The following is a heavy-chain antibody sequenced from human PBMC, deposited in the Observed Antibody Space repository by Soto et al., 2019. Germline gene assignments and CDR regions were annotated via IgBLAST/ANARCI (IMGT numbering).Heavy chain of an antibody. CDR1: GFTFSSYA. V-gene: IGHV3-30-3*01. Sequence: GGSLRLSCAASGFTFSSYAMHWVRQAPGKGLEWVAVISYDGSNKYYADSVKGRFTISRDNSKNTLYLQMNSLRAEDTAVYYCARAVRYDFWSGPHYWGQGTLVTVS. J-gene: IGHJ4*02. D-gene: IGHD3-3*01. CDR3: ARAVRYDFWSGPHY. CDR2: ISYDGSNK.